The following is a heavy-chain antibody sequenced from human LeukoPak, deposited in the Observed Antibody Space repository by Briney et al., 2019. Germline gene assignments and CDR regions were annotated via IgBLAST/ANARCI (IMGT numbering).Heavy chain of an antibody. V-gene: IGHV4-34*01. D-gene: IGHD3-22*01. CDR2: IDHSGST. J-gene: IGHJ4*02. CDR1: RGSFSGYY. Sequence: KPSETLSLPCAVYRGSFSGYYWSWIRQPPGKGLEWIGEIDHSGSTNYNPSLKSRVTISVDTSKNQFSLKLSSVTAADTAVYYCARGYDYYHACGYGYWGQGTLVTVSS. CDR3: ARGYDYYHACGYGY.